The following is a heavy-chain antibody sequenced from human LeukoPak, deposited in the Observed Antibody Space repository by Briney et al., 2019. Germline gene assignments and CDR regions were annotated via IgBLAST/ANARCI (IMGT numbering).Heavy chain of an antibody. CDR1: GGSISSGSYY. CDR2: IYSSGST. CDR3: ARGTRSGWYGNFDY. Sequence: SETLSLTCTVSGGSISSGSYYWSWIRQPAGKGLEWIGRIYSSGSTNYNPSLKSRVTISVDTSKNQFSLKLSSVTAADTAVYYCARGTRSGWYGNFDYWGQGTLVTVSS. J-gene: IGHJ4*02. V-gene: IGHV4-61*02. D-gene: IGHD6-19*01.